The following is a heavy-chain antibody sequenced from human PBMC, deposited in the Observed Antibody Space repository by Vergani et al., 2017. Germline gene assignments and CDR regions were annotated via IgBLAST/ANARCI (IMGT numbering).Heavy chain of an antibody. J-gene: IGHJ3*02. CDR1: GFTFSSYA. Sequence: EVQLLESGGGLVQPGGSLRLSCAASGFTFSSYAMSWVRQAPGQGLEWVSAISGSGGSTYYADSVKGRFTISRDNSKNTLYLQMNSLRAEDTAVYYCAKGFVTERRPSVTTFLEDAFHIWGQGTMVTVAS. CDR2: ISGSGGST. D-gene: IGHD4-11*01. CDR3: AKGFVTERRPSVTTFLEDAFHI. V-gene: IGHV3-23*01.